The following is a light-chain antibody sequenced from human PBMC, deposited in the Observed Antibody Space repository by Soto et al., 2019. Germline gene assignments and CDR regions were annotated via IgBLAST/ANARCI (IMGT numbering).Light chain of an antibody. CDR3: SSYTSSSTLV. CDR2: DVS. Sequence: QSVLTQPASVSGSPGQSITISCTGTSNDVGGYDYVSWYQQHPGKAPKLMIYDVSNRPSGVSYRFSGSKSGDTASLTISGLQAEDEADYYCSSYTSSSTLVFGGGTKVTVL. J-gene: IGLJ3*02. V-gene: IGLV2-14*01. CDR1: SNDVGGYDY.